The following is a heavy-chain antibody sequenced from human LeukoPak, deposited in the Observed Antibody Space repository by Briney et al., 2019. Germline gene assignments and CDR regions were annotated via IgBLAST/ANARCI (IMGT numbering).Heavy chain of an antibody. D-gene: IGHD2-21*01. CDR3: ARVIWKPLGGGYYYYYYMDV. V-gene: IGHV3-48*03. CDR2: ISTSGSTI. CDR1: GFAFSTYE. J-gene: IGHJ6*03. Sequence: GGSLRLSCAASGFAFSTYEMNWVRQAPGKGLEWISYISTSGSTIYYAGSVKGRFTISRDNAKNSLYLQMNSLRAEDTAVYYCARVIWKPLGGGYYYYYYMDVWGKGTTVTVSS.